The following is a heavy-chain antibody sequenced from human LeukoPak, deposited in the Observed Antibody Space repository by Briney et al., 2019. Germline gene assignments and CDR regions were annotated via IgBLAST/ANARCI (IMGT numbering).Heavy chain of an antibody. Sequence: SETLSLTCDVYNASFGPYYWSWLRQSPGKGLEYIGEVNYRGDGNYNPSLNSRASISIDTSKNQFSLKLSSMTAADTAVYYCARAEKPNWGNYYYYCMDVWGKGTTVTVSS. J-gene: IGHJ6*03. CDR2: VNYRGDG. D-gene: IGHD7-27*01. V-gene: IGHV4-34*01. CDR3: ARAEKPNWGNYYYYCMDV. CDR1: NASFGPYY.